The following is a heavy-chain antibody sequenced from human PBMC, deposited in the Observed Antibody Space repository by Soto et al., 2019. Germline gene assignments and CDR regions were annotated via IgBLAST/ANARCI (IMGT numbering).Heavy chain of an antibody. CDR2: ISSSSSYT. V-gene: IGHV3-11*06. Sequence: VGSLRLSCAASGFTFSDYYMSWIRQAPGKGLEWVSYISSSSSYTNYADSVKGRFTISRDNAKNSLYLQMNSLRAEDTAVYYCARSTVTTSAGFDYWGQGTLVTVSS. J-gene: IGHJ4*02. CDR3: ARSTVTTSAGFDY. D-gene: IGHD4-17*01. CDR1: GFTFSDYY.